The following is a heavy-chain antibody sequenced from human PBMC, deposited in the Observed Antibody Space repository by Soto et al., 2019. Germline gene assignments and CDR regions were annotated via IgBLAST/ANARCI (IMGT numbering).Heavy chain of an antibody. Sequence: GGSLRLSCASSEFTFSSYAMRWVRQAPGKGLEWVSAISGSGGSTYYADSVKGRFTISRDNSKNTLYLQMNSLRAEDTAVYYCAKVLNYDFWSGPSDATTCMDVWGKGTTVTVSS. CDR2: ISGSGGST. D-gene: IGHD3-3*01. CDR3: AKVLNYDFWSGPSDATTCMDV. CDR1: EFTFSSYA. V-gene: IGHV3-23*01. J-gene: IGHJ6*03.